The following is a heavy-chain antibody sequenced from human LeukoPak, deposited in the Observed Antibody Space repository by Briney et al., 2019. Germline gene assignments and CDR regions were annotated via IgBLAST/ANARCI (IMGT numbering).Heavy chain of an antibody. V-gene: IGHV1-3*04. CDR1: GYTFTDYA. CDR2: ITTGRGET. CDR3: ARGGKQWRGGNYFDS. J-gene: IGHJ4*02. Sequence: ASVKVSCKASGYTFTDYALHWVRQAPGQSLEWIGWITTGRGETRYSQEFQRRITFTRDTSASTVYMDLSDLRSDDTAVYYCARGGKQWRGGNYFDSWGQGTLAAVSS. D-gene: IGHD6-19*01.